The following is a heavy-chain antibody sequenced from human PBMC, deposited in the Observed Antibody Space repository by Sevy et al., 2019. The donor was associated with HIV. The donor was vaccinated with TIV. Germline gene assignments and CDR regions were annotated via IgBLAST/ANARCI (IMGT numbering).Heavy chain of an antibody. V-gene: IGHV3-30*18. J-gene: IGHJ4*02. CDR2: ISYDGIKT. CDR1: GFTFSTYG. Sequence: GESLRLSCAASGFTFSTYGMHWVRQAPGKGLEWVAVISYDGIKTYYADSMKGRFTISRDNSKNTLYLQMNSLRPEDTAVYYCAKDGGWYNYAPSDYWGLGTLVTVSS. CDR3: AKDGGWYNYAPSDY. D-gene: IGHD1-1*01.